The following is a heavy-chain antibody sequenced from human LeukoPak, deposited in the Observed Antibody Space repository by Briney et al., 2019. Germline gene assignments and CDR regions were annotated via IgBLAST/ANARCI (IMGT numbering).Heavy chain of an antibody. CDR2: IIPIFGTA. D-gene: IGHD3-3*01. CDR1: GGTFSSYA. Sequence: SVKVSCKASGGTFSSYAISWVRQAPGQGLEWMGGIIPIFGTANYAQKFQGRVTITADESTSTAYMELSSLRSEDTAVYYCARGIGSRLRFLEWTKYYYYYYMDVWGKGTTVTVSS. V-gene: IGHV1-69*13. J-gene: IGHJ6*03. CDR3: ARGIGSRLRFLEWTKYYYYYYMDV.